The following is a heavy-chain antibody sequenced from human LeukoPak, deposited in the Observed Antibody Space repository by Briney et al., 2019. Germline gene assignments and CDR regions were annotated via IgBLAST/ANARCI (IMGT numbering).Heavy chain of an antibody. D-gene: IGHD1-26*01. CDR2: FDPEDGET. Sequence: ASVKVSCKVSGYTLTELSMHWVRQAPGKGLEWMGGFDPEDGETIYAQKFQGRVTMTEDTSTDTAYMELRSLRSDDTAVYYCGRDYSGYDGMDVWGKGTTVTVSS. V-gene: IGHV1-24*01. CDR1: GYTLTELS. J-gene: IGHJ6*04. CDR3: GRDYSGYDGMDV.